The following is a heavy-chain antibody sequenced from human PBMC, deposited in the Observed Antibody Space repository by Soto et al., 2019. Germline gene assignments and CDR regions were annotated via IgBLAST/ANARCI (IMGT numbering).Heavy chain of an antibody. Sequence: QVQLVESGGGVVQPGRSLRLSCAASGFTFSSYVMHWVRQAPGKGLEWVAVISYDGNNKYYADSVKGRFTISRDNSKXPXXXQXXSVRAEDTAVYYCARAGCDGGRCYTLVGLRYGMDVWGQGTTVAVSS. CDR2: ISYDGNNK. CDR3: ARAGCDGGRCYTLVGLRYGMDV. J-gene: IGHJ6*02. CDR1: GFTFSSYV. D-gene: IGHD2-15*01. V-gene: IGHV3-30-3*01.